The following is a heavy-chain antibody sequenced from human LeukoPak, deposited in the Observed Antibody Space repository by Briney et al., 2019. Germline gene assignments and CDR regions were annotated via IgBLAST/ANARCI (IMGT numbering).Heavy chain of an antibody. Sequence: SETLSLTCTVSGGSISSGGYYWSWIRQHPGRGLEWIGYIYYSGSTYYNPSLKSRLTISVDTSKNQFSLKLSSVTAADTAVYYCARDSPDFRHSGSPGAFDIWGQGTMVTVSS. CDR1: GGSISSGGYY. CDR3: ARDSPDFRHSGSPGAFDI. CDR2: IYYSGST. J-gene: IGHJ3*02. D-gene: IGHD1-26*01. V-gene: IGHV4-31*03.